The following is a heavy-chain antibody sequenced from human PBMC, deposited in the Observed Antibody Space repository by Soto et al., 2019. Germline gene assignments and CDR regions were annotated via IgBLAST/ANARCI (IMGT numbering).Heavy chain of an antibody. CDR2: IKQDGSEK. CDR3: ARSPYGRLNDY. V-gene: IGHV3-7*01. D-gene: IGHD4-17*01. Sequence: GGSLRLSCAASGLTFSSYWMSWVRQAPGKGLEWVANIKQDGSEKYYVDSVKGRFTISRDNAKNSLYLQMNSLRDEDTAVYYCARSPYGRLNDYWGQGTLVTVSS. CDR1: GLTFSSYW. J-gene: IGHJ4*02.